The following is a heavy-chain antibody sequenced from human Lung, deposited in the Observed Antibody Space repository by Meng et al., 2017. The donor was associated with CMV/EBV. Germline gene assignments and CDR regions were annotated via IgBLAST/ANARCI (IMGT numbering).Heavy chain of an antibody. CDR3: ATSSSGFVDN. CDR2: INQGGSEK. V-gene: IGHV3-7*01. CDR1: GFTFSTYW. Sequence: GESXKISCAASGFTFSTYWMSWVRQAPGRGLEWVANINQGGSEKYYVASVMGRFTVSRDNAKNSLYLQMNSLRAEDTAIYYCATSSSGFVDNWGHGALVTVSS. D-gene: IGHD3-22*01. J-gene: IGHJ4*03.